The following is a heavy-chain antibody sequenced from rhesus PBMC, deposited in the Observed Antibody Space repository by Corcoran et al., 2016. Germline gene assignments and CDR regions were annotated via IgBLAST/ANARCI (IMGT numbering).Heavy chain of an antibody. J-gene: IGHJ3*01. CDR2: NNGGGGST. Sequence: EVQLVETGGGLVQPGVSLKLSCAASGCTVSSYGMSWVRQAPGKGLEVVSANNGGGGSTYYADSVKGRCTRSRYNSKNSLSLKMNSLRVEDTAVYYCAKVGYSGSRDRFDFWGQGLRVTVSS. CDR1: GCTVSSYG. V-gene: IGHV3S5*01. D-gene: IGHD6-25*01. CDR3: AKVGYSGSRDRFDF.